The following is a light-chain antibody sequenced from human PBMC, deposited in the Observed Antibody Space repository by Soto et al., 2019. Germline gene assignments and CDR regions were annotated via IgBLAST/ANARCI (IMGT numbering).Light chain of an antibody. J-gene: IGLJ1*01. Sequence: QSVLTQPASVSGSPGQSITISCTGTSSDVGGYNYVSWYQQHPGKAPKLVIYEVTKRPSGVSNRFSGSKSGNTASLTISGLQAEDETDYYCVSYTSSTTYVFGTGTKLTVL. V-gene: IGLV2-14*01. CDR2: EVT. CDR1: SSDVGGYNY. CDR3: VSYTSSTTYV.